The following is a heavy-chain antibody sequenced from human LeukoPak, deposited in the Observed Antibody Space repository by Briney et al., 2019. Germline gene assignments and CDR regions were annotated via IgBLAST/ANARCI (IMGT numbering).Heavy chain of an antibody. CDR1: EFTFSSYS. J-gene: IGHJ4*01. V-gene: IGHV3-48*02. D-gene: IGHD3-9*01. Sequence: GGSLRLSCAGSEFTFSSYSMNWVRQAPGEGLEWVSYISRDAGAEYYADSVKGRFSISRDNAKNTLFLQMNNLRDEDTAVYYCARDKDWAFDYWGRGTLVTVSS. CDR2: ISRDAGAE. CDR3: ARDKDWAFDY.